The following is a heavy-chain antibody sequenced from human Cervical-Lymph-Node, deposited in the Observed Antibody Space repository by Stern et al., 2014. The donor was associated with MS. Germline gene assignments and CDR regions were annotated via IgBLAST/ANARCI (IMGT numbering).Heavy chain of an antibody. V-gene: IGHV3-30*18. CDR1: GFTFSAYG. J-gene: IGHJ5*02. CDR2: ISADGTLK. D-gene: IGHD1-20*01. CDR3: AKGDNWRRLNP. Sequence: VQLVESGGGVVQPGRSLRLSCAPSGFTFSAYGMHWGRQAPGKGLEWVAVISADGTLKFYGDSVKGRFTISRDNSKNTLFLQMNSLRAEDTAVYYCAKGDNWRRLNPWGQGTLVTVSS.